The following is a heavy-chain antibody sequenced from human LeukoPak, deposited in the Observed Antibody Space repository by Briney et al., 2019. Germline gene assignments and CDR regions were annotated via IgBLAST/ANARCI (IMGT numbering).Heavy chain of an antibody. CDR1: GLTSSIYT. CDR3: ARGKEQQWLVRGSAGSFVI. D-gene: IGHD6-19*01. V-gene: IGHV3-21*01. CDR2: LRVSISYL. Sequence: GGYLRLSDLASGLTSSIYTMNWVRQDQGKGRGWVSTLRVSISYLYYPVSVEGGLTSTRDNEKNSLYLQMSGLRAGDTAVYYWARGKEQQWLVRGSAGSFVIWGQGKMVTVSS. J-gene: IGHJ3*02.